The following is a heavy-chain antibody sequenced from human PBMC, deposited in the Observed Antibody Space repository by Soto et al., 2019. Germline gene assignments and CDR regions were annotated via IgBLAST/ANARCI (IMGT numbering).Heavy chain of an antibody. Sequence: PSETLSLTCTVSGGSISSYYWSWIRQPPGKGLEWIGYIYYSGSTHYNPSLKSRVTIPVDTSKNQFSLKLSSVTAADTAVYYCAREETTGYSSGYSDWGQGTLVTVSS. CDR1: GGSISSYY. J-gene: IGHJ4*02. V-gene: IGHV4-59*01. D-gene: IGHD3-22*01. CDR2: IYYSGST. CDR3: AREETTGYSSGYSD.